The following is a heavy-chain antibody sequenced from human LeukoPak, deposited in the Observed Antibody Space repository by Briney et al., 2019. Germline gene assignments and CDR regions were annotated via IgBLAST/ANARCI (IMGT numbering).Heavy chain of an antibody. D-gene: IGHD3-10*01. CDR1: GFSFSSFS. V-gene: IGHV3-30-3*01. Sequence: GGSLTLAWAASGFSFSSFSIHWVSQAPGKGLEWVAVISYDGSDKYYPDSVKGRFTISRDNSKNTLYLQMSSPRPEDTAVYYCARSLQVTRISYDYWGQGTLVTVSS. CDR2: ISYDGSDK. J-gene: IGHJ4*02. CDR3: ARSLQVTRISYDY.